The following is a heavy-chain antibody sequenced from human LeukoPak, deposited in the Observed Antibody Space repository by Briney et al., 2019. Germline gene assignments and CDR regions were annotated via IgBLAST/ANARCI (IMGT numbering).Heavy chain of an antibody. Sequence: SETLSLTCTVSGGSISSYYWSWIRQPPGKGLEWIGYIYTSGSTNYNPSLKSRVTISVDTSKNQFSLKLSSVTAADTAVYYCARQSLDYYYYYMDVWGKGTTVTVSS. J-gene: IGHJ6*03. CDR1: GGSISSYY. V-gene: IGHV4-4*09. CDR3: ARQSLDYYYYYMDV. CDR2: IYTSGST.